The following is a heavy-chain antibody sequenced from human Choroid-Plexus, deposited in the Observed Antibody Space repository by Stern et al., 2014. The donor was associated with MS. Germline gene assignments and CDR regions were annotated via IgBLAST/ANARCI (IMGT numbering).Heavy chain of an antibody. CDR1: GFTFGSCA. V-gene: IGHV3-30*18. CDR2: VSYDGSNK. Sequence: VQLVESGGGVVQPWRPLRLSCVASGFTFGSCAMHWVRQAPGKGLGWVEGVSYDGSNKYYADSVKGRFTISRDNSQNTLYMQMSSLRPEDTAVYYCAKDRQYLTYFFDHWGQGSLVTVSS. D-gene: IGHD2/OR15-2a*01. CDR3: AKDRQYLTYFFDH. J-gene: IGHJ5*02.